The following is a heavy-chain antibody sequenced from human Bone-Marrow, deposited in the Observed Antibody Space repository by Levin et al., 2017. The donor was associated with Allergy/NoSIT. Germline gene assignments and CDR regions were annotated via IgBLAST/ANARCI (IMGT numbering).Heavy chain of an antibody. V-gene: IGHV3-23*01. CDR3: AKTYFYGSRGFESAFDI. CDR1: GFTFGNYA. J-gene: IGHJ3*02. Sequence: GESLKISCAASGFTFGNYAMYWVRQVPGKGPEWVSSISGSDGSTHYADSVKGRFTISRDNSKNTLYIQMNNLRAEDTALYYCAKTYFYGSRGFESAFDIWGHGTMVTVSS. CDR2: ISGSDGST. D-gene: IGHD3-10*01.